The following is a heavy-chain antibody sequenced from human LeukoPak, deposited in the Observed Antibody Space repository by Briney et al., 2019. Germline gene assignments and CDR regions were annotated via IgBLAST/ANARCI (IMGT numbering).Heavy chain of an antibody. CDR2: ISYDGSNK. V-gene: IGHV3-30*19. CDR1: GFTFSSYG. CDR3: ASVTYSYGPMGALDI. Sequence: GRSLRLSCAASGFTFSSYGMHWVRQAPGKGLEWVAVISYDGSNKYYADSVKGRFTISRDNSKNTLYLQMNSLRAEDTAVYYCASVTYSYGPMGALDIWGQGTMVTVSS. J-gene: IGHJ3*02. D-gene: IGHD5-18*01.